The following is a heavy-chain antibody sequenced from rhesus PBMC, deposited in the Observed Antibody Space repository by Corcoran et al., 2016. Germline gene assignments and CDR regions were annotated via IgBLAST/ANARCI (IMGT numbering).Heavy chain of an antibody. CDR1: GYSISSGYY. CDR3: VGGDYNIWTGFL. D-gene: IGHD3-3*01. J-gene: IGHJ4*01. CDR2: IYGSGGSN. Sequence: QVQLQESGPGLVKPSETLSLTCAVSGYSISSGYYWGWIRQPPGKGLEWCGSIYGSGGSNYLNPSLKSRVTLSVDTSKNQFSLKLSSVTAADTAVYYCVGGDYNIWTGFLWGQGVLVTVSS. V-gene: IGHV4S14*01.